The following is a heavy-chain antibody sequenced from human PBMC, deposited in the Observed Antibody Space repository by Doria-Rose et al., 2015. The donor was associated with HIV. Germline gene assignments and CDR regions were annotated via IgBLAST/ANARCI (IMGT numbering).Heavy chain of an antibody. J-gene: IGHJ4*02. CDR1: GVSLSSPGMG. D-gene: IGHD6-13*01. V-gene: IGHV2-26*01. CDR3: ARIKSSRWYHKYYFDF. CDR2: IFSDDER. Sequence: QITLKESGPVLVKPTETLTLTCTVSGVSLSSPGMGVSWIRQPPGKALEWLANIFSDDERSYKTSLTSRLTIYSGTSKRQVVLTMTDMDPMDTATYYCARIKSSRWYHKYYFDFWGQGTLVIVSA.